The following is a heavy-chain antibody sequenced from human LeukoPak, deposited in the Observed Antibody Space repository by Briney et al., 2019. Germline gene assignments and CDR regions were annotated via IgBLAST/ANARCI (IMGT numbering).Heavy chain of an antibody. J-gene: IGHJ4*02. CDR3: ARDGRMYDKSGFYYFDY. CDR2: IHHSGST. Sequence: SETVSLTCAVSGASISSHYWNWIRQPPGKGLEWIGYIHHSGSTNSNPSLKSRVTMSVDTSKRQFSLRVSSVTAADTAVYYCARDGRMYDKSGFYYFDYWGQGTLATVPS. CDR1: GASISSHY. D-gene: IGHD3-22*01. V-gene: IGHV4-59*11.